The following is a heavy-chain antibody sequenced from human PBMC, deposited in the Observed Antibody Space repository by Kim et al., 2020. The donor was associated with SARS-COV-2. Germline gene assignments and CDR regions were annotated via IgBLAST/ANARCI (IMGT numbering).Heavy chain of an antibody. CDR3: ATRYCSSTSCHHSAY. J-gene: IGHJ4*02. CDR1: GFTFSSYS. V-gene: IGHV3-21*01. Sequence: GGSLRLSCAASGFTFSSYSMNWVRQAPGKGLEWVSSISSSSSYIYYADSVKGRFTISRDNAKNSLYLQMNSLRAEDTAVYYCATRYCSSTSCHHSAYWGQGTLVTVSS. CDR2: ISSSSSYI. D-gene: IGHD2-2*01.